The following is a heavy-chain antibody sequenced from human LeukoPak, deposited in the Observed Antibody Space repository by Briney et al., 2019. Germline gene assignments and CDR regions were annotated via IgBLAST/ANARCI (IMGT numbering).Heavy chain of an antibody. CDR3: ATLAAAGTDY. Sequence: PGGSLRLSCAASGFTFSTYWMHWVRQAPGKGLVWVSRIDYDGSSTTYADSVKGRFTISRDNAKSTLYLQMSSLRAEDTGVYYCATLAAAGTDYWGQGTLVTVSS. V-gene: IGHV3-74*01. CDR1: GFTFSTYW. D-gene: IGHD6-13*01. CDR2: IDYDGSST. J-gene: IGHJ4*02.